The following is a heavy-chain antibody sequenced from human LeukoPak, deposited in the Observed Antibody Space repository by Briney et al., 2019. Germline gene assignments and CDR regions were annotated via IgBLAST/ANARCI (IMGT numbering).Heavy chain of an antibody. Sequence: GGSLRLSCAASGFTFSSYAMHWVRQAPGKGLEWVAVISYDGSNKYYADSVKGRFTISRDNSKNTLYLQMNSLRAEDTAVYYCARGYEDGYSYGHPYFDYWGQGTLVTVSS. CDR3: ARGYEDGYSYGHPYFDY. CDR1: GFTFSSYA. V-gene: IGHV3-30-3*01. CDR2: ISYDGSNK. D-gene: IGHD5-18*01. J-gene: IGHJ4*02.